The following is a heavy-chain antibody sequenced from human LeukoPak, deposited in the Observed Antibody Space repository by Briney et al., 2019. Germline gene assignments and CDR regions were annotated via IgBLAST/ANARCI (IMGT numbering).Heavy chain of an antibody. CDR1: GYTFTGYY. Sequence: ASVKVSCKASGYTFTGYYMHWVRQDPGQGLEWMGRINPNSGGTNYAQKFQGRVTMTRDTSISTAYMELSRLRSDDTAVYYCARVIGLSRIVGAPSPPEYWGQGTLVTVPS. V-gene: IGHV1-2*06. CDR3: ARVIGLSRIVGAPSPPEY. CDR2: INPNSGGT. D-gene: IGHD1-26*01. J-gene: IGHJ4*02.